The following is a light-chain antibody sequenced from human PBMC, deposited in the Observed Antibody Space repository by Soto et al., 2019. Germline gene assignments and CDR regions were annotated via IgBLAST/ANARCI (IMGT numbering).Light chain of an antibody. CDR2: EVT. CDR1: RSDVGRYNY. CDR3: SSYSTTSSPHVL. V-gene: IGLV2-14*01. Sequence: QSVLTQPASVSGSPGQSITISCTGTRSDVGRYNYVSWYQQHPGKAPKLLIYEVTYRPSGVSTRFSASKSGSTASLTISGIQAEDEADYCCSSYSTTSSPHVLFGGGTKVTVL. J-gene: IGLJ2*01.